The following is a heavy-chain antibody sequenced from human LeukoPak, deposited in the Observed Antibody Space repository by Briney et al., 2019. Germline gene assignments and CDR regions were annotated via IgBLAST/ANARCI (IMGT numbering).Heavy chain of an antibody. V-gene: IGHV4-34*01. J-gene: IGHJ6*03. CDR1: GGSFSGYY. D-gene: IGHD3-10*01. CDR2: INHSGST. Sequence: PSETLSLTCAVYGGSFSGYYWSWIRQPPGKGLEWIGEINHSGSTNYNPSLKSRVTISVDTSKNQFSLKLSSVTAADTAVYYCARENYGSGSYYYYYYMDVWGKGTTVTISS. CDR3: ARENYGSGSYYYYYYMDV.